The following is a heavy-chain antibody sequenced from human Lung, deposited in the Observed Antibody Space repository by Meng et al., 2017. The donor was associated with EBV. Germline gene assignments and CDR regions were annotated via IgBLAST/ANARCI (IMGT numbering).Heavy chain of an antibody. Sequence: EVQLVESGXXLVKPGGSRRPSCAASVFTFSSYSMNWGRQAPGKGLEWVSSISSSSSYIYYADSVKGRFTISRDNAKNSLYLQMNSLRAEDTAVYYCARAAAGTDCFDYWGPGTLVTVSS. CDR3: ARAAAGTDCFDY. D-gene: IGHD6-13*01. J-gene: IGHJ4*02. CDR2: ISSSSSYI. V-gene: IGHV3-21*01. CDR1: VFTFSSYS.